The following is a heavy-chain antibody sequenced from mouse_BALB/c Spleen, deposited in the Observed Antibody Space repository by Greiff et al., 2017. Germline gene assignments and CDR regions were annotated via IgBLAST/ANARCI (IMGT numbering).Heavy chain of an antibody. J-gene: IGHJ1*01. CDR2: IWSGGST. CDR3: ARYYPIYNDYDGCYFDD. Sequence: QVQLQQSGPGLVQPSQSLSITCTVSGFSLTSYGVHWVRQSPGKGLEWLGVIWSGGSTAYNAAFISRLSISKDNSKSQVFFKMNSLQANDTAIYYCARYYPIYNDYDGCYFDDWGAGTPVTVSS. D-gene: IGHD2-4*01. CDR1: GFSLTSYG. V-gene: IGHV2-2*02.